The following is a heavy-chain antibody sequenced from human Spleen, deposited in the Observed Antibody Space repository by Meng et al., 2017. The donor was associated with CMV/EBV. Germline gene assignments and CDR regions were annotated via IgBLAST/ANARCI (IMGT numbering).Heavy chain of an antibody. V-gene: IGHV3-21*01. D-gene: IGHD2-2*01. CDR3: ARGDIVVVPAVRYYGMDV. CDR2: ISSSSSYI. J-gene: IGHJ6*02. CDR1: GFTFSSYS. Sequence: GGSLRLSCAASGFTFSSYSTNWVRQAPGKGLEWVSSISSSSSYIYYADSVKGRFTISRDNAKNSLYLQMNSLRAEDTAVYYCARGDIVVVPAVRYYGMDVWGQGTTVTVSS.